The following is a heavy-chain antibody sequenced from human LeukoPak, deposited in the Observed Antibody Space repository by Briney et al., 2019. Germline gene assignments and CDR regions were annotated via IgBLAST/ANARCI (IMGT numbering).Heavy chain of an antibody. CDR1: GGSISSYY. CDR3: ARDLPSRALGMDV. J-gene: IGHJ6*02. Sequence: KPSETLSLTCTVSGGSISSYYWSWIRQPPGKGLEWIGYIYYSGSTNYNPSLKSRVTISVDTSKNQFSLKLSSVTAADTAVYYCARDLPSRALGMDVWGQGTTVTVSS. D-gene: IGHD6-6*01. CDR2: IYYSGST. V-gene: IGHV4-59*12.